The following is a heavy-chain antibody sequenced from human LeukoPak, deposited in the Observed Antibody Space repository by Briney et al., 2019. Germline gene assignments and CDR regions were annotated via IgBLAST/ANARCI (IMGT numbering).Heavy chain of an antibody. D-gene: IGHD6-6*01. Sequence: PSETLSLTCTVSGGSLSSSSYYWGWIRQPPGKGLEWLGSIYYSGSTYYNPSLKSRVTISVDTSKNQFSLKLSSVTAADTAVYYCARGTGIAARRGYFDYWGQGTLVTVSS. CDR2: IYYSGST. CDR3: ARGTGIAARRGYFDY. V-gene: IGHV4-39*07. CDR1: GGSLSSSSYY. J-gene: IGHJ4*02.